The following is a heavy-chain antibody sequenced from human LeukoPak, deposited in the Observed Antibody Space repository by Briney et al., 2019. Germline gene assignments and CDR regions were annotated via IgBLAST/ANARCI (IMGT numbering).Heavy chain of an antibody. Sequence: GRSLRLSCAASGFTLSSYGMQWVRQAPGKGLAWVAVISHDGTDSYYADSVEGRFTISTDNATHSLYLQINSVRAEDTAVYYCARDPEVLGYGSGRDYFDYWGQGTLVTVSS. V-gene: IGHV3-30*03. D-gene: IGHD3-10*01. J-gene: IGHJ4*02. CDR2: ISHDGTDS. CDR3: ARDPEVLGYGSGRDYFDY. CDR1: GFTLSSYG.